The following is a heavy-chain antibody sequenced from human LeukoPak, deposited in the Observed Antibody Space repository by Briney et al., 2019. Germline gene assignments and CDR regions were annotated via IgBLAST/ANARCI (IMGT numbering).Heavy chain of an antibody. CDR1: GFSFSNYG. CDR2: ISYDGSAK. J-gene: IGHJ4*02. Sequence: PGRSLRLSCAASGFSFSNYGMHWVRQAPGKGLEWVAVISYDGSAKYYGDSVKGRFSISRDNVKTALFLQMNSLRAEDTAVYYCAKDRGCSSASGSQTPMTYYFDYWGQGTLVTVSS. V-gene: IGHV3-30*18. CDR3: AKDRGCSSASGSQTPMTYYFDY. D-gene: IGHD2-2*01.